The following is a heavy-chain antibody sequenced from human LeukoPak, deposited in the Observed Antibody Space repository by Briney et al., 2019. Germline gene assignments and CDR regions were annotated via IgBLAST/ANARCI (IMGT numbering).Heavy chain of an antibody. J-gene: IGHJ5*02. CDR1: GGSFTGYY. D-gene: IGHD6-6*01. Sequence: SETLSLTCAVYGGSFTGYYWTWIRQPPGKGLEWIGEIHHSGSTNYDPSLKNRVTISVDTSKKQFSLDLHSVTAADTAVYYCARASHYSSSSEFAAWGQGALVTVSS. V-gene: IGHV4-34*01. CDR3: ARASHYSSSSEFAA. CDR2: IHHSGST.